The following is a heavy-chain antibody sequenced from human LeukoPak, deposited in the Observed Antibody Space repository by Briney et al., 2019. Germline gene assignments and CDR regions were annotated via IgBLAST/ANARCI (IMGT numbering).Heavy chain of an antibody. J-gene: IGHJ6*03. CDR3: ARAPEWGKANYYYYMDV. V-gene: IGHV1-8*01. D-gene: IGHD1-26*01. CDR2: MNPNSGNT. Sequence: ASVKVSCKASGYTFTSYDINWVRQATGQGLEWMGWMNPNSGNTGYAQKFQGRVTMTRNTSISTAYMELSSLRSEDTAVYYCARAPEWGKANYYYYMDVWGKGTTVRVSS. CDR1: GYTFTSYD.